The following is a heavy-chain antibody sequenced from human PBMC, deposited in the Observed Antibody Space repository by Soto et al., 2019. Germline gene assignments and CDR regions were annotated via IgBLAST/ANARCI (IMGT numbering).Heavy chain of an antibody. CDR3: ASNHLGTTPYGMDV. J-gene: IGHJ6*02. V-gene: IGHV3-33*01. Sequence: GGSLRLSCAASGFTFISYGMHWVRQAPGKGLEWVAVIWYDGSNKYYADSVKGRGTITRDTSASTAYMELSSLRSEDTAVYYCASNHLGTTPYGMDVWGQGTAVTVSS. CDR1: GFTFISYG. D-gene: IGHD1-7*01. CDR2: IWYDGSNK.